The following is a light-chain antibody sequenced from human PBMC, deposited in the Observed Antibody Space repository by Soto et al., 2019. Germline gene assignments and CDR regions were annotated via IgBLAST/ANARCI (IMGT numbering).Light chain of an antibody. J-gene: IGKJ5*01. V-gene: IGKV4-1*01. CDR1: QSVLYSSNNKNY. Sequence: DIVMTQSPDSLAVSLGERDTINCKSSQSVLYSSNNKNYLAWYQQKPGQPPKLLIYWASTRESGVPDRFSGSGSGTDFTLTISSLQAEDVAVYYCQHYYSTPITFGQGTRLESK. CDR3: QHYYSTPIT. CDR2: WAS.